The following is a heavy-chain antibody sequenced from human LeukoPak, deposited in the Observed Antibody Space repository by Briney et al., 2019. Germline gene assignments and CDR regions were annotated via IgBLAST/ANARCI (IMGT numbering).Heavy chain of an antibody. Sequence: GSLRLSCAASGFTFSSSWMHWVRQAPGKGLVWVSRINSDGSTIGYADSVKGRFTISRDNAKNTLYLQMNSLRAEDTAVYYCARDAFGVDKSPFWGQGTLVTVSS. D-gene: IGHD3-3*01. J-gene: IGHJ4*02. CDR2: INSDGSTI. CDR3: ARDAFGVDKSPF. CDR1: GFTFSSSW. V-gene: IGHV3-74*01.